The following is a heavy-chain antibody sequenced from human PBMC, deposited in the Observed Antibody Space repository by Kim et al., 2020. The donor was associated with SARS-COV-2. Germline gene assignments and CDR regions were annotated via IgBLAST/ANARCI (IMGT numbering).Heavy chain of an antibody. Sequence: YCADSVKCRFTISRDKSKNTLYLQMNSLRAEDTAVYYCASIFYGDYVRDYWGQGTLVTVSS. V-gene: IGHV3-53*01. D-gene: IGHD4-17*01. J-gene: IGHJ4*02. CDR3: ASIFYGDYVRDY.